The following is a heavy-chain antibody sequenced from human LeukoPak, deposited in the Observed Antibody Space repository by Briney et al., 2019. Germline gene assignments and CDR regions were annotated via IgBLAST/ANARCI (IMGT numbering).Heavy chain of an antibody. J-gene: IGHJ4*02. Sequence: SETLSLTCTVSGGSISSYYWSWIRQPPGKGLEWIGYIYYSGSTNYNPSLKSRVTISVDTSKNQFSLKLGSVTAADTAVYYCARGSTIAARPNYDYWGQGTLVTVSS. CDR3: ARGSTIAARPNYDY. CDR2: IYYSGST. D-gene: IGHD6-6*01. CDR1: GGSISSYY. V-gene: IGHV4-59*12.